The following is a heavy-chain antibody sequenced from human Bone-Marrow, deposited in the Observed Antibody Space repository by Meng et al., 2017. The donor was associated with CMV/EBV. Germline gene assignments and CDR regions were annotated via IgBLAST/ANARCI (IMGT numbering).Heavy chain of an antibody. J-gene: IGHJ5*02. CDR1: GGSISSYY. CDR2: TYYSGST. V-gene: IGHV4-59*01. D-gene: IGHD1-1*01. Sequence: SETLSLTCTVSGGSISSYYWSWIRQPPGKGLEWIGYTYYSGSTNYNPSLKSRVTISVDTSKNQFSLKLSSVTAADTAVYYCARDFPGRAGTTPFALGLDPWGQGTLVTVSS. CDR3: ARDFPGRAGTTPFALGLDP.